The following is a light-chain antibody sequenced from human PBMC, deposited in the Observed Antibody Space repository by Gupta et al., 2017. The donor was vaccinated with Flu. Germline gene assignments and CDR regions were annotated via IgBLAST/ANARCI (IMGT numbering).Light chain of an antibody. V-gene: IGLV1-51*01. CDR1: SANSGNNY. Sequence: KVTISTSSTSANSGNNYVSWYQHFPGKAPKLMIYEDNKRPSGIPDRFSAAKSGKTATLTIAGLQTGDEADYYCGSWDNSMNVLVFGTGTMLTVL. CDR2: EDN. J-gene: IGLJ1*01. CDR3: GSWDNSMNVLV.